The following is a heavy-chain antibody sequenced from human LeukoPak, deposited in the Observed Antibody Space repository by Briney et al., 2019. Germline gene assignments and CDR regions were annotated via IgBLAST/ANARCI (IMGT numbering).Heavy chain of an antibody. D-gene: IGHD3-16*01. J-gene: IGHJ4*02. CDR3: ARFGMYSFDY. CDR2: IYYSGTT. V-gene: IGHV4-59*01. CDR1: GGSISGYY. Sequence: SETLSLTCTVSGGSISGYYWSWIRQPPGKGLECIGYIYYSGTTYYNPSLNSRVTISVDTSKNHFSLQLSSVTAADTAVYYCARFGMYSFDYWGQETLVAVSS.